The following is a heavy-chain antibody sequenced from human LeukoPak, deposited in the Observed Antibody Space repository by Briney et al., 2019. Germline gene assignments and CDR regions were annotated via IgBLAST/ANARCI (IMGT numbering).Heavy chain of an antibody. CDR3: ARYHSNSSGYYALDI. CDR2: IYPAYSDT. CDR1: GYIFTNYW. D-gene: IGHD3-22*01. J-gene: IGHJ3*02. V-gene: IGHV5-51*01. Sequence: GESLKISCKGSGYIFTNYWIAWVRQMPGKGLEWMGIIYPAYSDTRYSPSFQGQVTISADKSISTASLQWSSLGASDTAIYYCARYHSNSSGYYALDIWGQGTMVTVSS.